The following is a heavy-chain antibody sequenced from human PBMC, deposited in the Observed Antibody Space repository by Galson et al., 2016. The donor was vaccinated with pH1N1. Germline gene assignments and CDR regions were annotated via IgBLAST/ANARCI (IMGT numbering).Heavy chain of an antibody. CDR2: LWLDGSNE. CDR3: ARDSAHDGKINDGLDV. V-gene: IGHV3-33*01. Sequence: SLRLSCAASGFDFSQYGMHWIRQAPGLGLEWVAFLWLDGSNEFYIDSVKGRFTITRDNSKNISYLQMSSLRDEDTALYYCARDSAHDGKINDGLDVWGQGTRVTVSS. D-gene: IGHD4-23*01. CDR1: GFDFSQYG. J-gene: IGHJ6*02.